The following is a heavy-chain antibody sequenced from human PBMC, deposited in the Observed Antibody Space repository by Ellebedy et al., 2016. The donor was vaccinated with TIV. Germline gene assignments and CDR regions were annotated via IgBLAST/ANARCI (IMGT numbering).Heavy chain of an antibody. Sequence: GGSLRLSXVVSGFTLSDYAMYWVRQAPGKGLEFVSAVSNKGPNTYYANSVKGRFIISRDNSQNTLYLQMDSLRDEDMGVYYCARGDAPTVYYGLDVWGQGTTVTVSS. CDR1: GFTLSDYA. CDR3: ARGDAPTVYYGLDV. V-gene: IGHV3-64*01. CDR2: VSNKGPNT. D-gene: IGHD1-26*01. J-gene: IGHJ6*02.